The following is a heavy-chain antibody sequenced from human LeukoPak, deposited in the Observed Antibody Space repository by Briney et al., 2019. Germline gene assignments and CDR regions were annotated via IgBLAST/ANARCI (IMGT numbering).Heavy chain of an antibody. CDR1: GYTFASYG. CDR3: ARYTLYYYDSSGYFDY. V-gene: IGHV1-18*04. CDR2: ISAYNGNT. J-gene: IGHJ4*02. D-gene: IGHD3-22*01. Sequence: ASVKVSCKASGYTFASYGISWVRQAPGQGLEWMGWISAYNGNTNYAQKLQGRVTMTTDTSTSTAYMELRSLRSDDTAVYYCARYTLYYYDSSGYFDYWGQGTLVTVSS.